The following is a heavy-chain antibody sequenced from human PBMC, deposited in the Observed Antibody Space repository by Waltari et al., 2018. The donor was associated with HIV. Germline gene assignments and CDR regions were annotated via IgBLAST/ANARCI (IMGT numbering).Heavy chain of an antibody. CDR2: ISYSGST. J-gene: IGHJ5*02. Sequence: QVQLQESGPGLVIPSQTLSLTCSVPGGSISSGDFCWSWIRQTPGKGLDWSGCISYSGSTHYNPSLKRRITISIDRSKNQFSLRLKSVTAADSAVYYCARGTYSSAWFLSWFDPWGQGALVTVSS. CDR1: GGSISSGDFC. CDR3: ARGTYSSAWFLSWFDP. V-gene: IGHV4-30-4*01. D-gene: IGHD6-19*01.